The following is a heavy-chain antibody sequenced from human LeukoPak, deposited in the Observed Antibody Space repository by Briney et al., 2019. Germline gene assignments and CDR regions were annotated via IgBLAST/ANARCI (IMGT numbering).Heavy chain of an antibody. CDR2: IWYDGSNK. J-gene: IGHJ4*02. D-gene: IGHD5-18*01. CDR3: AKDRDTAMEIDY. CDR1: GFTFSNYG. Sequence: GGSLRLSCAASGFTFSNYGMHWVRQAPGKGLEWVAVIWYDGSNKYYADSVKGRFTISRDNSKNTLYLQMKSLRAEDTAVYYCAKDRDTAMEIDYWGQGTLVTVSS. V-gene: IGHV3-33*06.